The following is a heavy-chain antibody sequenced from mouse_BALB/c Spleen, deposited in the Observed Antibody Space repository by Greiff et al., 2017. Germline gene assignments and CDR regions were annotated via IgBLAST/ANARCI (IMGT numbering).Heavy chain of an antibody. CDR1: GFSLTSYG. V-gene: IGHV2-2*02. CDR2: IWSGGST. D-gene: IGHD1-1*01. J-gene: IGHJ4*01. Sequence: QVQLKESGPGLVQPSQSLSITCTVSGFSLTSYGVHWVRQSPGKGLEWLGVIWSGGSTDYNAAFISRLSISKDNSKSQVFFKMNSLQANDTAIYYCARKGAITTVVANAMDYWGQGTSVTVSS. CDR3: ARKGAITTVVANAMDY.